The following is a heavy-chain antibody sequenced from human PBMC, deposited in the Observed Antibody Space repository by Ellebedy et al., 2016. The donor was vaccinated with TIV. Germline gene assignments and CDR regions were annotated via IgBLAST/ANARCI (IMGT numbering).Heavy chain of an antibody. CDR1: GFTFSSYA. CDR3: AQRDTKTYGYSLGN. CDR2: ISGSGGSI. Sequence: GGSLRLSXAASGFTFSSYAMSWVRQAPGKGLEWVSDISGSGGSINYADSVKGRFTISRDSSRNTVDLQMNSLRAEDTAAYFCAQRDTKTYGYSLGNWGQGTLVTVSS. D-gene: IGHD3-22*01. J-gene: IGHJ4*02. V-gene: IGHV3-23*01.